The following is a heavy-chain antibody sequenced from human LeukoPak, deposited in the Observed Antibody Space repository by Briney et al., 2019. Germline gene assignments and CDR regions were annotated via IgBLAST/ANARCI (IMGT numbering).Heavy chain of an antibody. CDR1: GFTFSRYG. J-gene: IGHJ4*02. Sequence: TGGSLRLSCAASGFTFSRYGMHWVRQAPGKGLEWVAVISYDGSNKYYADSVKGRFTISRDNFKNMLYLQMNSLRAEDTAVYYCATSSGNYYYWGQGTLVTVSS. CDR3: ATSSGNYYY. D-gene: IGHD1-26*01. CDR2: ISYDGSNK. V-gene: IGHV3-30*03.